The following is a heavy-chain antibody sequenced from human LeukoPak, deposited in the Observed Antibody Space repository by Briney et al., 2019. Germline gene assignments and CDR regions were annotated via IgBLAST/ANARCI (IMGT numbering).Heavy chain of an antibody. CDR2: INWNGGST. Sequence: PGGSLRLSCAASGFTFDDYGMSWVRQAPGKGLEWVSGINWNGGSTGYADSVRGRFTISRDNAKNSLYLQMNSLRAEDTALYYCARDYGRVSAPCPGSWGQGTLVTVSS. CDR3: ARDYGRVSAPCPGS. J-gene: IGHJ5*02. V-gene: IGHV3-20*04. D-gene: IGHD6-6*01. CDR1: GFTFDDYG.